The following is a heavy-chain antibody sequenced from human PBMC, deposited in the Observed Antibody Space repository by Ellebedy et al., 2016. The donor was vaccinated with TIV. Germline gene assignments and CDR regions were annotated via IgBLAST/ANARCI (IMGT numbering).Heavy chain of an antibody. V-gene: IGHV3-21*01. Sequence: GESLKISCAASGFTFSSYNMNWVRQAPGKGLEWVSSISSNSGTKYCADSVEGRFTISRDNARNSLYLQMNSLRAEDTAVYYCARDLHFAFDYWGRGTLVTVSS. CDR3: ARDLHFAFDY. J-gene: IGHJ4*02. CDR2: ISSNSGTK. CDR1: GFTFSSYN.